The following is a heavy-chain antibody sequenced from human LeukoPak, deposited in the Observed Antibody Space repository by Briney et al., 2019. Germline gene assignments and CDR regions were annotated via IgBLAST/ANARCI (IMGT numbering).Heavy chain of an antibody. CDR1: GGSISSGDYY. D-gene: IGHD2-2*01. Sequence: SETLSLTCTVSGGSISSGDYYWSWIRQPPGKGLEWIGYIYYSGSTYYNPSLKSRVTISVDTSKNQFSLKLSSVTAADTAVYYCARLGYQLLFGRAEYFQHWGQGTLVTVSS. CDR2: IYYSGST. CDR3: ARLGYQLLFGRAEYFQH. J-gene: IGHJ1*01. V-gene: IGHV4-30-4*01.